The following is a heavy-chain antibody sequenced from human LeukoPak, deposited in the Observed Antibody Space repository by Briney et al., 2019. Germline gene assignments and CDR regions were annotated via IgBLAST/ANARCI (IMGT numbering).Heavy chain of an antibody. Sequence: ASVKVSCKASGYTFTSYYMHWVRQAPGQGLEWMGIINPSGGSTSYAQKLQGRVTMTRDTSTSTVYMELSSLRSEDTAVYYCASSYDSRRFDYWGQGTLVTVSS. V-gene: IGHV1-46*01. CDR3: ASSYDSRRFDY. CDR1: GYTFTSYY. CDR2: INPSGGST. J-gene: IGHJ4*02. D-gene: IGHD3-22*01.